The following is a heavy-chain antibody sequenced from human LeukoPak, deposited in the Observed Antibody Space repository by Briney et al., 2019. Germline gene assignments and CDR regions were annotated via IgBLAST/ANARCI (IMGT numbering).Heavy chain of an antibody. CDR1: GYTFTGYY. CDR2: INPNSGGT. Sequence: ASVKVFCKASGYTFTGYYMHWVRQAPGQGLEWMGWINPNSGGTNYAQKFQGRVTMTRDTSISTAYMELSRLRSDDTAVYYCARGRYCSSTSCYTTPEYYFDYWGQGTLVTVSS. V-gene: IGHV1-2*02. J-gene: IGHJ4*02. CDR3: ARGRYCSSTSCYTTPEYYFDY. D-gene: IGHD2-2*02.